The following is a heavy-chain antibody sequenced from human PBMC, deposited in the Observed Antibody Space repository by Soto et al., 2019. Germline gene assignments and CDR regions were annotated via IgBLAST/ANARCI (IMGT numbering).Heavy chain of an antibody. CDR1: GFTFSSYA. CDR2: ISYDGSNK. Sequence: QVQLVESGGGVVQPGRSLRLSCAASGFTFSSYAMHWVRQAPGKGLEWVAVISYDGSNKYYADSVKGRFTISRDNSKNTLYRQMNSLRAEDTAVYYCARDGVVAATLGTSWLDYWGQGTLVTVSS. V-gene: IGHV3-30-3*01. D-gene: IGHD2-15*01. CDR3: ARDGVVAATLGTSWLDY. J-gene: IGHJ4*02.